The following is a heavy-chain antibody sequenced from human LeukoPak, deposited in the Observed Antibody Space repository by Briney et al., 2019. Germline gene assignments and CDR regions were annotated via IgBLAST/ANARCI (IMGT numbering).Heavy chain of an antibody. CDR3: AKRASPPYYFDY. CDR2: ISTSGGST. CDR1: GFTFSSYA. J-gene: IGHJ4*02. Sequence: PGGSLRLSCAASGFTFSSYAMSWVRQAPGEGLEWVSAISTSGGSTYYADSVKGRFTISRDNSKNTLYLQMNSLSAEDTAVYYCAKRASPPYYFDYWGQGTLVTVSS. V-gene: IGHV3-23*01.